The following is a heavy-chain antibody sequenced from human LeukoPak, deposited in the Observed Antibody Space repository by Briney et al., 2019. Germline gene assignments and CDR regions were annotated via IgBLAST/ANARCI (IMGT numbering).Heavy chain of an antibody. Sequence: PGGSLRLSXAASGFTFSSYGMHWVRQAPGKGLEWVAFIRYDGSNKYYADSVKGRFTISRDNSKNTLCLQMNSLRAEDTAVYYCAKDKEGNFDYWGRGTLVTVSS. CDR1: GFTFSSYG. CDR3: AKDKEGNFDY. V-gene: IGHV3-30*02. J-gene: IGHJ4*02. CDR2: IRYDGSNK. D-gene: IGHD3-10*01.